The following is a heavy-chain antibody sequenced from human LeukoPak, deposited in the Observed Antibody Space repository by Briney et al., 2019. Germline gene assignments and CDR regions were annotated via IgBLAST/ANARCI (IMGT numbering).Heavy chain of an antibody. V-gene: IGHV3-21*06. CDR1: GFTFSTYS. CDR2: ISSNSRYI. D-gene: IGHD6-13*01. CDR3: ARVAEAAAFDS. Sequence: SGGSLRLSCAASGFTFSTYSMNWVRQAPGKGLEWVSSISSNSRYIYYADSMRGRFTISRDNAKNSLYLQMNSLKPEDTAVYYCARVAEAAAFDSWGLGTLVTVSS. J-gene: IGHJ4*02.